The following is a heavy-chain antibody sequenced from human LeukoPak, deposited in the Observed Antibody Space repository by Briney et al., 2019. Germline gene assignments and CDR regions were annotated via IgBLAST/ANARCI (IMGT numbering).Heavy chain of an antibody. Sequence: SVKVSCKATGCTFSSYAISWVRQAPGQGLEWMGGIIPIFGTANYAQKFQGRVTITADESTSTAYMELSSLRSEDTAVYYCAREGLSRTPPYWGQGTLVTVSS. CDR2: IIPIFGTA. J-gene: IGHJ4*02. V-gene: IGHV1-69*01. D-gene: IGHD3-16*02. CDR3: AREGLSRTPPY. CDR1: GCTFSSYA.